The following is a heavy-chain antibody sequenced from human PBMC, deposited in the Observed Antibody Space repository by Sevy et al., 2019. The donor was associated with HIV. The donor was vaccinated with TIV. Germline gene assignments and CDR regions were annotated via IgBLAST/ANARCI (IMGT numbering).Heavy chain of an antibody. D-gene: IGHD4-17*01. CDR3: TKDPPVYGDFPYGIDV. CDR1: GFIFDDYG. V-gene: IGHV3-30*18. CDR2: ISHDGGKK. Sequence: GGSLRVSCVGSGFIFDDYGMHWVRQAPGKGLEWVALISHDGGKKYYADSVKGRFTISRDNFKNTLYLQMNTLRRDDTAASFCTKDPPVYGDFPYGIDVWGQGTTVTVSS. J-gene: IGHJ6*02.